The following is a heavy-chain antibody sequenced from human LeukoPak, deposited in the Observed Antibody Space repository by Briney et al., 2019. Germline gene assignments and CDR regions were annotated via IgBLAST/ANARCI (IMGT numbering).Heavy chain of an antibody. CDR2: IKSKIDGETT. V-gene: IGHV3-15*01. D-gene: IGHD3-10*01. CDR3: TTELGLSFGVRYFDH. CDR1: GFTFSNAW. Sequence: PGGSLRLSCAASGFTFSNAWMSWVRQAPGKGLEWVGHIKSKIDGETTGYAAPVKGRFTISRDDSKNMLYLQMNSLKTEDTAVYYCTTELGLSFGVRYFDHWGQGTSAAVSS. J-gene: IGHJ4*02.